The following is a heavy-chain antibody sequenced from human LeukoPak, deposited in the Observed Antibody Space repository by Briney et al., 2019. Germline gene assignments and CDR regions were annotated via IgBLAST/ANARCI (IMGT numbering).Heavy chain of an antibody. D-gene: IGHD3-10*01. Sequence: GASVKVSCKASGYTFTDYYIHWVRQAPGQGLEWMGWIDPNSGGTKSAQKFQGRVTMTRDTSINTAYMELSRLRSDDTAVYYCARGRLIKYGSGTYYTYWGQGTLVTVSS. J-gene: IGHJ4*02. CDR2: IDPNSGGT. CDR3: ARGRLIKYGSGTYYTY. V-gene: IGHV1-2*02. CDR1: GYTFTDYY.